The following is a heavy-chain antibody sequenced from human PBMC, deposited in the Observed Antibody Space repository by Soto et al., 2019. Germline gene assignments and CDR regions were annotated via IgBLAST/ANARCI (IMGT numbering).Heavy chain of an antibody. V-gene: IGHV3-15*01. J-gene: IGHJ6*02. D-gene: IGHD5-18*01. CDR2: IKSKTDGGTT. CDR1: GFTFSNAW. Sequence: PGGSLRLSCAASGFTFSNAWMSWVRQAPGKGLEWVGRIKSKTDGGTTDYAAPVKGRFTISRDDSKNTLYLQMNSLKTEDTAAYYCTTPWIQLWERRPYYYYGMDVWGQGTTVTVSS. CDR3: TTPWIQLWERRPYYYYGMDV.